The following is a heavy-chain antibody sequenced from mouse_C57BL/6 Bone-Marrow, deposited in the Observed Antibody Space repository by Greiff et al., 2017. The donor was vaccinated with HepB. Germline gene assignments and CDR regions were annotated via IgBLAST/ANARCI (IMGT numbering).Heavy chain of an antibody. D-gene: IGHD1-1*01. CDR1: GYSITSGYY. Sequence: EVQLQESGPGLVKPSQSLSLTCSVTGYSITSGYYWNWIRQFPGNKLEWMGYISYDGSNNYNPSLKNRISITRDTSKNQFFLKLNSVTTEDTATYYCAREGLLRFQFAYWGQGTLVTVSA. CDR2: ISYDGSN. J-gene: IGHJ3*01. V-gene: IGHV3-6*01. CDR3: AREGLLRFQFAY.